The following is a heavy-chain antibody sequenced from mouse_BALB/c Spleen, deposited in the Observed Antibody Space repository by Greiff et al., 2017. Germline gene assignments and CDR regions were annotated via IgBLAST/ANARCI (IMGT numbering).Heavy chain of an antibody. CDR3: ARENYDYDLHAMDY. CDR2: INSNGGST. V-gene: IGHV5-6-3*01. J-gene: IGHJ4*01. CDR1: GFTFSSYG. Sequence: EVQLQESGGGLVQPGGSLKLSCAASGFTFSSYGMSWVRQTPDKRLELVATINSNGGSTYYPDSVKGRFTISRDNAKNTLYLQMSSLKSEDTAMYYCARENYDYDLHAMDYWGQGTSVTVSS. D-gene: IGHD2-4*01.